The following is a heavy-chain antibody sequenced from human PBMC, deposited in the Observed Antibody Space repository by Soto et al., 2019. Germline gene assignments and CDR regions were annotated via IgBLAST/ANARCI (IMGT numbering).Heavy chain of an antibody. Sequence: EVQLVESGGGLVQPGVSLRLSCAASGFTFSSDGMHWVRQVPGKGLVWVSRINSDGSTTSYADSVKGRFTISRDNAKNTLYLQMNSLTAEYTAVYYCAMDSTVINTHWYFDIWGRGTLVTGSS. D-gene: IGHD3-22*01. CDR3: AMDSTVINTHWYFDI. V-gene: IGHV3-74*01. CDR2: INSDGSTT. J-gene: IGHJ2*01. CDR1: GFTFSSDG.